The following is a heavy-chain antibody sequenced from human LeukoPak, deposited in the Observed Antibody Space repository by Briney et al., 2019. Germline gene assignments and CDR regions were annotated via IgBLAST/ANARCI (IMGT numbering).Heavy chain of an antibody. Sequence: SVKVSCKASGFTFTSSAVQWVRQARGQRLEWIGWIVVGSGNTNYAQKFQERVTITRDMSTSTAYMELSSLRSEDTAVYYCAADQGVGVWGSYRRKDVFDIWGQGTMVTVSS. D-gene: IGHD3-16*02. CDR2: IVVGSGNT. V-gene: IGHV1-58*01. CDR3: AADQGVGVWGSYRRKDVFDI. CDR1: GFTFTSSA. J-gene: IGHJ3*02.